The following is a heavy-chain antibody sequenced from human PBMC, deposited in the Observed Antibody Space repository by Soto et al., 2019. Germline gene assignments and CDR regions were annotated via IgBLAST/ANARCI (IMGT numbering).Heavy chain of an antibody. Sequence: QVQLQESGPGLVKPSETLSLTCTVSDGSVSSYGYYWTWVRQAPGKGLEWIGYIAYNGGTSYNPSLMSRVTISVDTSKSQFSLDLSFATAADTALYYCTRGGHFYEYMIWGQGTLVTVSS. J-gene: IGHJ4*02. V-gene: IGHV4-61*08. CDR3: TRGGHFYEYMI. CDR1: DGSVSSYGYY. CDR2: IAYNGGT. D-gene: IGHD3-3*02.